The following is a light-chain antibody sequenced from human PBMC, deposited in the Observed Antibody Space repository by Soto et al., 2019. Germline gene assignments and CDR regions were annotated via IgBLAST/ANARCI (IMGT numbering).Light chain of an antibody. J-gene: IGKJ1*01. CDR3: QHYNSYPEA. Sequence: IQMTQAPSTLSGSLRDRLIITCRASQTISSWLAWYQQKPGKAPKLLIYKASTLKSGVPSRFSGSGSGTEFTLTISSLQPDDFATYYCQHYNSYPEAFGQGTNVDI. CDR1: QTISSW. CDR2: KAS. V-gene: IGKV1-5*03.